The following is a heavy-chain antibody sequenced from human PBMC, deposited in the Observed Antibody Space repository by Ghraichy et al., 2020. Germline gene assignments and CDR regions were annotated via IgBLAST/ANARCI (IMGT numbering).Heavy chain of an antibody. V-gene: IGHV1-2*06. J-gene: IGHJ3*02. Sequence: ASVKVSCKASGYSFTGYYIHWVRQAPGQGLEWMGRINPNSGGTNYTQQFQGRVTKTRDTSISTAYMELSRLRSDDTAMYYCARGRNVLGLIWSQGTMVTVSS. D-gene: IGHD2-8*02. CDR2: INPNSGGT. CDR3: ARGRNVLGLI. CDR1: GYSFTGYY.